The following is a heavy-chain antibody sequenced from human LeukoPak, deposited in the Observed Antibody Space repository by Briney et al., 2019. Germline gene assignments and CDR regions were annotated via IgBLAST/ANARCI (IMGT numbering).Heavy chain of an antibody. Sequence: ASVKVSCKASVGTFSSYAISWVRQAPGQGLEWVGSIIPILGIANYAQKFQGRVTITADKSTSTAYMELSRLRSEDTAVYYCAALGKSTGTTHYYYGMDVWGQGTTVPVSS. CDR2: IIPILGIA. V-gene: IGHV1-69*04. J-gene: IGHJ6*02. D-gene: IGHD1-7*01. CDR1: VGTFSSYA. CDR3: AALGKSTGTTHYYYGMDV.